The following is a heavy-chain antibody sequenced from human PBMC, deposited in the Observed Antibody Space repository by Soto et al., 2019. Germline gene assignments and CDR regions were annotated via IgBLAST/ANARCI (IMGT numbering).Heavy chain of an antibody. J-gene: IGHJ4*02. D-gene: IGHD2-15*01. Sequence: ASETLSLTCSVSGGSISGDYYWSWIRQSPEKGLEWIGYIYYSGSSYSNPALQSRLSMSLDTSKNQFSLKLRSVTAADTAVYYCAGGGARWPGYFDSWGQGALATVSS. V-gene: IGHV4-30-4*08. CDR2: IYYSGSS. CDR1: GGSISGDYY. CDR3: AGGGARWPGYFDS.